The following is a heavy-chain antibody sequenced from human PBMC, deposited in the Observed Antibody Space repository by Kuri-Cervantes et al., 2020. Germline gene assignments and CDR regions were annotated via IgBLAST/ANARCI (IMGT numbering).Heavy chain of an antibody. Sequence: GESLSLSCAASGFSFNRNDIHWGRQAPGKGLEWVAFIQYDGSKTYYGDSVKGRFTISGDESKNNLHLQMNSLRAGDTALYYCAYDSSDYYRSPYLHNWGQGTLVTVSS. CDR1: GFSFNRND. V-gene: IGHV3-30*02. CDR3: AYDSSDYYRSPYLHN. D-gene: IGHD3-22*01. CDR2: IQYDGSKT. J-gene: IGHJ4*02.